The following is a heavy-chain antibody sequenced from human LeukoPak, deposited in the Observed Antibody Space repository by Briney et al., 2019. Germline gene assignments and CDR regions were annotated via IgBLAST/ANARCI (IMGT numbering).Heavy chain of an antibody. CDR3: ARVRNDYWSGQDFFDY. CDR2: INPNSGAT. V-gene: IGHV1-2*02. Sequence: ASVKVSCKASGYTFTGYYIHWVRQAPGQGLDWLGWINPNSGATSYAQKFQGGVTMTRDTSINTAYMELSRLRSDDTAVYFCARVRNDYWSGQDFFDYWGQGTLVTVSS. CDR1: GYTFTGYY. D-gene: IGHD3-3*01. J-gene: IGHJ4*02.